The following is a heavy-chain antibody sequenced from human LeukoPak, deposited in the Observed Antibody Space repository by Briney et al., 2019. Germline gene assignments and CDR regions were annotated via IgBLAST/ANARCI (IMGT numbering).Heavy chain of an antibody. J-gene: IGHJ4*02. CDR2: INSDGSGT. D-gene: IGHD6-13*01. CDR3: ARAVVAAAGTGGY. V-gene: IGHV3-74*01. CDR1: GFTFSTNW. Sequence: GGSLRLSCAASGFTFSTNWMHWVRQAPGKGLVWVSRINSDGSGTIYADSVKGRFTISRDNAKNTLYLQMNSLRAEDTAVYYCARAVVAAAGTGGYWGQGTLVTVSS.